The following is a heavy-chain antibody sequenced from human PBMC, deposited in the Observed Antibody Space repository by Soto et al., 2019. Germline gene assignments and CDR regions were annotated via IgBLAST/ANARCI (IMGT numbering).Heavy chain of an antibody. J-gene: IGHJ4*02. V-gene: IGHV3-74*01. D-gene: IGHD5-12*01. CDR3: ARFRYSGYDPDKYY. Sequence: QLVESGGGLVQPGGSLRLSCAASGFTFSSYWMHWVRQAPGKGLVWVSRINSDGSVTNYADSVKGRFTISRDNAKNTLYLQMNSLRAEDTAVYFCARFRYSGYDPDKYYWGQGALVTVSS. CDR1: GFTFSSYW. CDR2: INSDGSVT.